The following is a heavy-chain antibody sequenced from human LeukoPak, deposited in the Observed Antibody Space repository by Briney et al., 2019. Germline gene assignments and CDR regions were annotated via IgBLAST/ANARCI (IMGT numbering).Heavy chain of an antibody. D-gene: IGHD1-26*01. J-gene: IGHJ3*02. CDR2: ISAYNGNT. CDR3: ARDAATISDTFDI. CDR1: GSTFADYG. Sequence: GASVTVSCTASGSTFADYGISWVRQAPGQGLEWMGWISAYNGNTNYAQNLQDRVTMTTDTSTSTAYMELRSLRSDDTAVYFCARDAATISDTFDIWGQGTMVTVSS. V-gene: IGHV1-18*01.